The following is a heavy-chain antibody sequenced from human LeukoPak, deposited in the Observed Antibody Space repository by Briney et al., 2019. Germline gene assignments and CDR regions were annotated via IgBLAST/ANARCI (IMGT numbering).Heavy chain of an antibody. CDR3: ARQYDSYFYYYLDL. J-gene: IGHJ6*03. CDR2: LYHPDST. Sequence: PGGSLRLSCAASGFTFSSYEMNWVRQAPGKGLEWIGSLYHPDSTYYNPSLKSRVTMSVDTSRNQFSLRLSFVTAADTAVYYCARQYDSYFYYYLDLWGTGTTVTVSS. V-gene: IGHV4-38-2*01. CDR1: GFTFSSYE. D-gene: IGHD2-2*01.